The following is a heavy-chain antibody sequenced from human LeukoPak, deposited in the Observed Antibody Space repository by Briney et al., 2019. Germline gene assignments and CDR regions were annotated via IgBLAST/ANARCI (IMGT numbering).Heavy chain of an antibody. CDR1: GFTFDDYT. CDR3: AKDGMDV. J-gene: IGHJ6*02. CDR2: ISWDGGST. V-gene: IGHV3-43*01. Sequence: GGSLRLSCAASGFTFDDYTMHWVRQAPGKGLEWVSLISWDGGSTYYADSVKGRFTISRDNSKNSLYLQMNSLRTEDTALYYYAKDGMDVWGQGTTVTVSS.